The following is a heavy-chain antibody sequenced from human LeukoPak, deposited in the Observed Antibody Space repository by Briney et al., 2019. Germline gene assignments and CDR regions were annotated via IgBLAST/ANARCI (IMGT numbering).Heavy chain of an antibody. CDR2: IYYSGST. CDR1: GGSIGSYY. CDR3: ARGLPPFDY. J-gene: IGHJ4*02. Sequence: KPSETLSLTCTVSGGSIGSYYWSWIRQPPGKGLEWIGYIYYSGSTNYNPSLKSRVTISVDTSKNQFSLKLSSVTAADTAVYYCARGLPPFDYWGQGTLVTVSS. V-gene: IGHV4-59*01.